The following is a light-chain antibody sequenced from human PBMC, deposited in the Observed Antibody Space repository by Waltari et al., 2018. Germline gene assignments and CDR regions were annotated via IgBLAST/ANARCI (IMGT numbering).Light chain of an antibody. CDR1: RSTIRSNY. CDR2: RNN. J-gene: IGLJ2*01. CDR3: AAWDDSLRGVV. Sequence: QSVLTQPPSASGTPGQRVTISCSGSRSTIRSNYVYWYQQLPGMAPKLLIYRNNQRPSGVPDRFSGSKSGTSASLAISGLRSEDEADYYCAAWDDSLRGVVFGGGTKLTVL. V-gene: IGLV1-47*01.